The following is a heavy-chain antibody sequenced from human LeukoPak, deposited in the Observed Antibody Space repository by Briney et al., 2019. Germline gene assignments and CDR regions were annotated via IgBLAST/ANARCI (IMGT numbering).Heavy chain of an antibody. Sequence: SETLSLTCAVYGGSFSGYYWSWIRQPPGKGLEWIGEINHSGSTNYNPSLKSRVTISVDTSKNQFSLKLSSVTAADTAVHYCARGGGDFWSGYYKYYFDYWGQGTLVTVSS. CDR2: INHSGST. CDR1: GGSFSGYY. D-gene: IGHD3-3*01. J-gene: IGHJ4*02. V-gene: IGHV4-34*01. CDR3: ARGGGDFWSGYYKYYFDY.